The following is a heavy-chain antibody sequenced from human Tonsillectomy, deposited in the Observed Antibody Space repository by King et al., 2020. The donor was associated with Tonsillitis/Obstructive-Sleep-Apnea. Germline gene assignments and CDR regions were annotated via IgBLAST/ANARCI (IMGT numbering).Heavy chain of an antibody. Sequence: VQLQESGPGLVKPSETLSLTCTVSGGSISSYYWSWIRQPAGKGLEGIVRIYISGSTNYNPYLKSRVTMSGDTSKNQFSLKLRAVTAADTAIYYCARGRGYYAAIDYWGQGTLVTVSS. CDR1: GGSISSYY. CDR3: ARGRGYYAAIDY. CDR2: IYISGST. D-gene: IGHD3-22*01. V-gene: IGHV4-4*07. J-gene: IGHJ4*02.